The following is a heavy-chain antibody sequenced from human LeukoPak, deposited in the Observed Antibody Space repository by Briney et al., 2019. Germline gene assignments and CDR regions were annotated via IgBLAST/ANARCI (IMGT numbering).Heavy chain of an antibody. CDR2: ISSNGGST. CDR3: ARRDSSGY. V-gene: IGHV3-64*04. J-gene: IGHJ4*02. D-gene: IGHD3-22*01. Sequence: PGGSLRLSCAASGFTFSSYAMHWVRQAPGKGLEYVSAISSNGGSTYYADSVKGRFTISRDNAKNSLYLQMNSLRAEDTAVYYCARRDSSGYWGQGTLVTVSS. CDR1: GFTFSSYA.